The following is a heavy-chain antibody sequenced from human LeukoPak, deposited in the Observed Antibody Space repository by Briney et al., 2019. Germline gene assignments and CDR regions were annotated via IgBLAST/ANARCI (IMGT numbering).Heavy chain of an antibody. Sequence: KPSETLSLTCTVSGGSISSYYWSWIRQPAGKGLEWIGHIYTSGSTNYNPSLKSRVTMSVDTSKNQFSLKLSSVTAADTAVYYCARVVVVPAEPDDYYYMDVWGKGTTVTVSS. CDR3: ARVVVVPAEPDDYYYMDV. J-gene: IGHJ6*03. CDR2: IYTSGST. D-gene: IGHD2-2*01. CDR1: GGSISSYY. V-gene: IGHV4-4*07.